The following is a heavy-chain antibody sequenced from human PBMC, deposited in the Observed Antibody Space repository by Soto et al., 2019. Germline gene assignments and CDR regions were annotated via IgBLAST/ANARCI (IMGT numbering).Heavy chain of an antibody. CDR2: IYWNDDK. Sequence: GSGPTLVNPTQTLTLTCTFSGFSLSTSGVGVGWIRQPPGKALEWLALIYWNDDKRYSPSLKSRLTITKDTSKNQVVLTMTNMDPVDTATYYCAHSEVGATAPPIRNNWFDPWGQGTLVTVSS. CDR1: GFSLSTSGVG. D-gene: IGHD1-26*01. CDR3: AHSEVGATAPPIRNNWFDP. V-gene: IGHV2-5*01. J-gene: IGHJ5*02.